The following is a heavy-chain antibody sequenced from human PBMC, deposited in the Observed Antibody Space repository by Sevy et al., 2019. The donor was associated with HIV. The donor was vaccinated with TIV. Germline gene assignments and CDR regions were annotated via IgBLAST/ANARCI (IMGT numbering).Heavy chain of an antibody. CDR3: ARAEPMVQGSVNWFDP. CDR1: GGSISSGGYS. V-gene: IGHV4-30-2*01. J-gene: IGHJ5*02. D-gene: IGHD3-10*01. Sequence: SETLSLTCAVSGGSISSGGYSWSWIRQPPGKGLEWIGYIYHSGSTYYNPSLKSRVTISVDRSKNQFSLKLSSVTAADTAVYYCARAEPMVQGSVNWFDPWGQGTLVTASS. CDR2: IYHSGST.